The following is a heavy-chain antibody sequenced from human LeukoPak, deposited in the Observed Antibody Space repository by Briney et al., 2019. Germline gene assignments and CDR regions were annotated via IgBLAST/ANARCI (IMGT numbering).Heavy chain of an antibody. Sequence: GGSLRLSCAASGFSVSTNYMTWVRQAPGRGQEWVSVIYSGGNTYSADSVKGRFTISRDNSKNTLYLQMNSLRAEDTALYFCARGGTSGYHLAQWGQGTLVTVSS. CDR1: GFSVSTNY. CDR3: ARGGTSGYHLAQ. V-gene: IGHV3-66*01. J-gene: IGHJ4*02. CDR2: IYSGGNT. D-gene: IGHD3-22*01.